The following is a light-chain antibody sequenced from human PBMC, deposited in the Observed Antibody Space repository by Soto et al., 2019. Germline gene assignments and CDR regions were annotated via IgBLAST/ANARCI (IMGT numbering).Light chain of an antibody. J-gene: IGKJ4*01. CDR1: QRINYW. CDR2: EAS. Sequence: IQMTQSPSTLSASVGDRVTITCRASQRINYWLAWYQQKPGKVPELLIFEASSLGSGVPPRFSGSGSGTEFTLTISSLQPDDFATYFCLQYSTYPVTFGGGTRVEIK. V-gene: IGKV1-5*03. CDR3: LQYSTYPVT.